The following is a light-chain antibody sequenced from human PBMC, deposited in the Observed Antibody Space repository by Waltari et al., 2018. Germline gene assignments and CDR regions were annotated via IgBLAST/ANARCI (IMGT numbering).Light chain of an antibody. CDR3: LQHNTYPWT. J-gene: IGKJ1*01. CDR1: QCIRND. CDR2: TAS. V-gene: IGKV1-17*01. Sequence: DIQMTQSPSSLSASVGHRVTFTCRASQCIRNDLGWDQQKPGKPPKRLIYTASTLQSGVPSRFSGTGSETEFTLTISSLQPEDFATYYCLQHNTYPWTFGQGTKVEIK.